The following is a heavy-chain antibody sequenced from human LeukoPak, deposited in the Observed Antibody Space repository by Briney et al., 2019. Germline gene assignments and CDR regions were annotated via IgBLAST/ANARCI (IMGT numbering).Heavy chain of an antibody. Sequence: ASVKVSCKASGYTFTDDNINWVRQATGQGLEWMGRMHPKSGNTNYAQKFQGRVTMTRNTSISTAYMELSSLKSDDTAVYYCARVAGTVTGTDRDDWGQGTLVTVSS. CDR3: ARVAGTVTGTDRDD. CDR2: MHPKSGNT. J-gene: IGHJ4*02. V-gene: IGHV1-8*01. D-gene: IGHD6-19*01. CDR1: GYTFTDDN.